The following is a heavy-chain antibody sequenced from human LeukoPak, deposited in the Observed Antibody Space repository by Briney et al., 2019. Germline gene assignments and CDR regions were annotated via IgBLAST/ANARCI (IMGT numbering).Heavy chain of an antibody. CDR3: ARRDLRFWRTSHSSYFDY. D-gene: IGHD3-3*01. CDR2: IKQDGSEK. Sequence: GGSLRLSCAASGFTFNRYNMNWVRQAPGKGLEWVANIKQDGSEKYYVDSVKGRFTISRDNAKNSLYLQMNSLRAEDTAVYYCARRDLRFWRTSHSSYFDYWGQGTLVTVSS. CDR1: GFTFNRYN. V-gene: IGHV3-7*01. J-gene: IGHJ4*02.